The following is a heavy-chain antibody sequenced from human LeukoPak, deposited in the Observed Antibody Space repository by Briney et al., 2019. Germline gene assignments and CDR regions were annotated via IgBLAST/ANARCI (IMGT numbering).Heavy chain of an antibody. D-gene: IGHD1-7*01. CDR1: TFTVSTNF. CDR2: IYSGGVT. Sequence: GGSLRLSCVASTFTVSTNFMSWVRQAPGKGLEWVSIIYSGGVTNYADSVKGRFTLSRDNSKNTLYLQMNSLRAEDTAVYYCAKDLYNWNYGGAFDIWGQGTMVTVSS. J-gene: IGHJ3*02. CDR3: AKDLYNWNYGGAFDI. V-gene: IGHV3-53*01.